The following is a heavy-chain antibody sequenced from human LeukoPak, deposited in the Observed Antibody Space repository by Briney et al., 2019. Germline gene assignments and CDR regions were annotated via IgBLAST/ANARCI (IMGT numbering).Heavy chain of an antibody. V-gene: IGHV1-2*02. CDR2: INPNSGGT. Sequence: GASVKVSCKASGYTFTRYYMHWGRQAPGHGLEWMGWINPNSGGTNYAQKFQGRVTMTRDTSISTAYMELSRLRSDDTAVYYCTTLDYYYYGMDVWGQGTTVTVSS. D-gene: IGHD1-14*01. CDR3: TTLDYYYYGMDV. CDR1: GYTFTRYY. J-gene: IGHJ6*02.